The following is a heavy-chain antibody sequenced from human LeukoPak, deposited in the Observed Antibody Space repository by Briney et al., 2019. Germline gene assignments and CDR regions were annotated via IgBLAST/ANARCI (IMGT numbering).Heavy chain of an antibody. J-gene: IGHJ4*02. CDR1: GFTFSSYG. D-gene: IGHD3-10*01. Sequence: PGGSLRLSCAASGFTFSSYGMHWVRQAPGKGLEWVAVISYDGSNKYYADSVKGRFTISRDNSKNTLYLQMNSLRAEDTAVYYCAKVISRGYYYGSGNDYWGQGTLVTVSS. V-gene: IGHV3-30*18. CDR2: ISYDGSNK. CDR3: AKVISRGYYYGSGNDY.